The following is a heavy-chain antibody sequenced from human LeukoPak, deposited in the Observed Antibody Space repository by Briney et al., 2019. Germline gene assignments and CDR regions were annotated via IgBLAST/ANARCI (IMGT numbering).Heavy chain of an antibody. J-gene: IGHJ4*02. CDR1: GASISSYY. Sequence: SETLSLTCTVSGASISSYYWSWIRQPAGKGLEFIGRIYTSGNTNYSPSLKSRVTISVDKSKNQFSLKLSSLTDAGTAVYYCARDPLAGYFDYWGQGALVTVSS. V-gene: IGHV4-4*07. CDR3: ARDPLAGYFDY. CDR2: IYTSGNT.